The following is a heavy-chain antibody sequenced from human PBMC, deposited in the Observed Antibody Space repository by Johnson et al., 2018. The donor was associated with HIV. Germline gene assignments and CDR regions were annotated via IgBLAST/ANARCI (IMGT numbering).Heavy chain of an antibody. D-gene: IGHD3-22*01. CDR1: GFTFSSYA. J-gene: IGHJ3*02. V-gene: IGHV3-30-3*01. CDR3: ARDPSYDMAHTDGFAM. Sequence: QVQLVESGGGVVQPGGSLRLSCAASGFTFSSYAVHWVRQAPGKGLEWVAIISYDGSNKYYADSVKGRFTISRDNSKDTLYLQMNSLRAEDTAVYYCARDPSYDMAHTDGFAMWGQWTMVTVSS. CDR2: ISYDGSNK.